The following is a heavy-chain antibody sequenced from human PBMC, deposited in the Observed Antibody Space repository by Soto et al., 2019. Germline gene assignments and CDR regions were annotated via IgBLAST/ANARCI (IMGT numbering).Heavy chain of an antibody. J-gene: IGHJ4*02. V-gene: IGHV1-3*01. D-gene: IGHD4-17*01. CDR3: ARVATTVTTWSYFDY. CDR1: GYTFNSYA. CDR2: INAGNGNT. Sequence: ASVKVSCKASGYTFNSYALHWVRHETGQGLEWMGWINAGNGNTKYSQKFQGRVTITRDTSASTAYMELSSLRSEDTAVYYCARVATTVTTWSYFDYWGQGTLVTVSS.